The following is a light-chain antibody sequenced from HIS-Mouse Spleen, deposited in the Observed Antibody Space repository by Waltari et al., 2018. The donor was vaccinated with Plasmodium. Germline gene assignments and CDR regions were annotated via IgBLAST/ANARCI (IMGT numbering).Light chain of an antibody. CDR3: YSTDSSGNHRV. Sequence: SYELTQPPPVSVSPGQTARLTCSGDAFPKKSAYWYQQKSGQAPVLVIYEDSKRPSGIPERFSGSSSGTMATLTISGAQVEDEADYYCYSTDSSGNHRVFGGGTKLTVL. CDR1: AFPKKS. V-gene: IGLV3-10*01. J-gene: IGLJ3*02. CDR2: EDS.